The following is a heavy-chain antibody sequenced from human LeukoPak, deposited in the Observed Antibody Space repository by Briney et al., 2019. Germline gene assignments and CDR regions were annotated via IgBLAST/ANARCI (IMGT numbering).Heavy chain of an antibody. V-gene: IGHV4-59*01. CDR3: ARAGYYYGMDV. J-gene: IGHJ6*02. CDR2: IYYSGST. CDR1: GGSISSYY. Sequence: SETLSLTCTVSGGSISSYYWSWIRQPPGKGLDWIGYIYYSGSTNYNPSLESRVTISVDTSKNQFSLKLSSVTAADTAVYYCARAGYYYGMDVWGQGTTVTVSS.